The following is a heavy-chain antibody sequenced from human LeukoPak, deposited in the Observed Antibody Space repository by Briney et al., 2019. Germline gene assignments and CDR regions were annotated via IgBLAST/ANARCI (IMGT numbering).Heavy chain of an antibody. CDR3: ACSVVTADAFDI. CDR2: IYTSGST. V-gene: IGHV4-4*07. D-gene: IGHD2-21*02. CDR1: GGSISSYY. Sequence: SETLSLTCTVSGGSISSYYWSWIRQPAGKGLEWIGRIYTSGSTNYNPSLKSRVTMSVDTSKSQFSLKLSSVTAAGTAVYYCACSVVTADAFDIWGQGTMVTVSS. J-gene: IGHJ3*02.